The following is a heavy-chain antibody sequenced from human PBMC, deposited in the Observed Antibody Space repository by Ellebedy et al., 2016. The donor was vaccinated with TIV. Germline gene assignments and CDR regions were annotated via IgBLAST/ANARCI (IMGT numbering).Heavy chain of an antibody. CDR1: GGTFRSYA. Sequence: ASVKVSCKASGGTFRSYAISWVRQAPGQGLEWMGIINPSGGGTSYAQKFQGRVTMTRDTSTSTVYMELRRLRYEDTAVYYCASSVSRSGSVHYHGLDAWGQGTTVTVSS. CDR2: INPSGGGT. CDR3: ASSVSRSGSVHYHGLDA. D-gene: IGHD3-10*01. V-gene: IGHV1-46*01. J-gene: IGHJ6*02.